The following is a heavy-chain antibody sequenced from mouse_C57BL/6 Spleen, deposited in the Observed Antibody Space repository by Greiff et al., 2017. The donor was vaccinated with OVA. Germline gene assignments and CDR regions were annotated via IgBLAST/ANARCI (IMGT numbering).Heavy chain of an antibody. V-gene: IGHV1-39*01. D-gene: IGHD1-1*01. J-gene: IGHJ4*01. Sequence: VHVKQSGPELVKPGASVKISCKASGYSFTDYHMNWVKQSNGKSLEWIGVINPNYGTTSYNQKFKGKATLTVDQSSSTAYMQLNSLTSEDSAVYYCARKTTVVGDYYARDYWGQGTSVTVSS. CDR2: INPNYGTT. CDR3: ARKTTVVGDYYARDY. CDR1: GYSFTDYH.